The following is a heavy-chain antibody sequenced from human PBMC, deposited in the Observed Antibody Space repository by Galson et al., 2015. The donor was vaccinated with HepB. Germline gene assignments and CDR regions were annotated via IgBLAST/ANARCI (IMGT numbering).Heavy chain of an antibody. J-gene: IGHJ4*02. Sequence: SLRLSCAASGFTFSNYWMHWVRQAPGKGLVWVSRINSDGTYITYADSVKGRFTISRDNAKNTLYLQMNSPRAGDTALYYCARTRGAAAGIFDYWGQGSLVTVSS. CDR1: GFTFSNYW. CDR3: ARTRGAAAGIFDY. D-gene: IGHD6-13*01. V-gene: IGHV3-74*01. CDR2: INSDGTYI.